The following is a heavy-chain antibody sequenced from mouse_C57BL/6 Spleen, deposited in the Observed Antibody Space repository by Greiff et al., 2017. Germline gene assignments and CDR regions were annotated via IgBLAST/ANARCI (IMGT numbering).Heavy chain of an antibody. Sequence: QVQLQQPGAELVKPGASVKLSCKASGYTFTSYWMQWVKQRPGQGLEWIGEIDPSDSYTNYNQKFKGKATLTVDPSSSTAYRQLSSLTSEDSSVYYCARRGYYNAMDYWGKGTSVTVSS. CDR1: GYTFTSYW. CDR2: IDPSDSYT. CDR3: ARRGYYNAMDY. J-gene: IGHJ4*01. D-gene: IGHD2-12*01. V-gene: IGHV1-50*01.